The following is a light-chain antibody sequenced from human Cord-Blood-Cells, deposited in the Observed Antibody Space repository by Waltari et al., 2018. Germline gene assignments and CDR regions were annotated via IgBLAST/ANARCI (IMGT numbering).Light chain of an antibody. CDR3: CSYAGSYTYV. J-gene: IGLJ1*01. CDR1: SSDVGGSNY. V-gene: IGLV2-11*01. Sequence: QSALTPPRSVSGSPGQSVTISCTGTSSDVGGSNYVPWYQQHPGKAPKLMIYDVSKRPSGVPDRFSGSKSGNTASLTISGLQAEDEADYYCCSYAGSYTYVFGTGTKVTVL. CDR2: DVS.